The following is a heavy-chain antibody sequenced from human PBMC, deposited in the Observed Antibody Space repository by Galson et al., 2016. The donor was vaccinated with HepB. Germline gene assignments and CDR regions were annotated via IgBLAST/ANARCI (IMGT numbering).Heavy chain of an antibody. V-gene: IGHV4-59*01. CDR3: ARGLGGYFGY. J-gene: IGHJ4*02. Sequence: ETLSLTCTVSGGSMSSSYWCWIRQPPGKGLVWIGDIYYSGSTKYNPSLKSRVTISVDRSKNQFYLKLSSVTAADTAVYYCARGLGGYFGYWGQGTLVTVSS. CDR1: GGSMSSSY. CDR2: IYYSGST.